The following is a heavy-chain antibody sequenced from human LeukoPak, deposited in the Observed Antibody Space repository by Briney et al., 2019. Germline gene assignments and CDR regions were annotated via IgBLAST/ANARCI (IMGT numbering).Heavy chain of an antibody. CDR2: ISAYNGNT. CDR1: GYTFTSYG. CDR3: ARIWYCSSTSCSPFDY. V-gene: IGHV1-18*01. Sequence: ASVKVSCKASGYTFTSYGISWVRQAPGQGLGWMGWISAYNGNTNYAQKLQGRVTMTTDTSTSTAYMELRSLRSDDTAVYYCARIWYCSSTSCSPFDYWGQGTLVTVSS. D-gene: IGHD2-2*01. J-gene: IGHJ4*02.